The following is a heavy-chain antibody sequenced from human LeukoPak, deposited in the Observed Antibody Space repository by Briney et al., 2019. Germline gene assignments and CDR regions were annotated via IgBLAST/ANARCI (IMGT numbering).Heavy chain of an antibody. Sequence: SETLSLTCTVSGGSISSYYWSWIRQPPGKGLEWIGYIYYSGSTNYNPSLKSRVTISVDTSKNQFSLNLGSVTAADTPVYYCAGRTATGRFDPWGPGTLVTVSS. J-gene: IGHJ5*02. CDR2: IYYSGST. V-gene: IGHV4-59*08. D-gene: IGHD1-1*01. CDR3: AGRTATGRFDP. CDR1: GGSISSYY.